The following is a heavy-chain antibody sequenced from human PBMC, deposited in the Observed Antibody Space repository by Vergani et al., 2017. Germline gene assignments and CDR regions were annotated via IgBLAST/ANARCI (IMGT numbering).Heavy chain of an antibody. J-gene: IGHJ4*02. V-gene: IGHV4-59*08. Sequence: QVQLQESGPGLVKPSETLSLTCTVSGGSISSYYWSWIRQPPGKGLEWIGYIYYSGSTNYNPSLKSRVTISVDTSKNQFSLKMSSVTAEDTAVYYCASTEYDIWTGYWGVDYWGQGTLVTVSS. D-gene: IGHD3-9*01. CDR1: GGSISSYY. CDR2: IYYSGST. CDR3: ASTEYDIWTGYWGVDY.